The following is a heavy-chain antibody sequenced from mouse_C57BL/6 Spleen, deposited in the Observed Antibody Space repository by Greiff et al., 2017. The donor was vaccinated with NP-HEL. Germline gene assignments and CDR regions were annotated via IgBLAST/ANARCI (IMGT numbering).Heavy chain of an antibody. CDR3: ARSGNGNSLAMDY. V-gene: IGHV1-50*01. CDR2: IDPSDSYT. Sequence: QVQLQQPGAELVKPGASVKLSCKASGYTFTSYWMQWVKQRPGQGLEWIGEIDPSDSYTNYNQKFKGKATLTVDASSSTAYMQLSSLTSEDSAVYYCARSGNGNSLAMDYWGQGTSVTVSS. D-gene: IGHD2-1*01. CDR1: GYTFTSYW. J-gene: IGHJ4*01.